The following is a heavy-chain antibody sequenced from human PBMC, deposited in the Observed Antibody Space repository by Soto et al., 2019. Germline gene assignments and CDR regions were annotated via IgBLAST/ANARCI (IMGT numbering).Heavy chain of an antibody. V-gene: IGHV1-18*01. J-gene: IGHJ4*02. CDR3: ERGKYGDY. CDR2: ISAHNGNT. D-gene: IGHD2-2*01. Sequence: VHLVQSGAEVKKPGASVKVSCKASGYTFTSYGITWVRQAPGHGLEWMGWISAHNGNTDYAQKLQGRVIVTRDTSTSTGYMELRSLRSDDTAVYYCERGKYGDYWGQGALVTVSS. CDR1: GYTFTSYG.